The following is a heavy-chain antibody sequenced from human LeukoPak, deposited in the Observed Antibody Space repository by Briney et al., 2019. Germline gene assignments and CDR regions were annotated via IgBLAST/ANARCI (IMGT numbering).Heavy chain of an antibody. CDR2: IIPIFGTA. CDR3: ARSNSRVGATGFLDY. D-gene: IGHD1-26*01. CDR1: GGTFSSYA. J-gene: IGHJ4*02. V-gene: IGHV1-69*05. Sequence: ASVKVSCKASGGTFSSYAISWVRQAPGQGLEWMGGIIPIFGTANYAQKLQGRVTMTTDTSTSTAYMELRSLRSDDTAVYYCARSNSRVGATGFLDYWGQGTLVTVSS.